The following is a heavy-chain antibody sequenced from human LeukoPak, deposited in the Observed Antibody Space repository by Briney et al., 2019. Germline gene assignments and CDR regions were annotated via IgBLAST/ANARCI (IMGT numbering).Heavy chain of an antibody. D-gene: IGHD3-9*01. CDR1: GGTFSSYA. Sequence: ASVKVSCKATGGTFSSYAINWVRQAPGQGLEWMGGIIPIFGTANYAQKFQGRVTITADESTSTAYMELSSLRSEDTAVYYCASLYDILTGYFPAWANAFDIWGQGTMVTVSS. V-gene: IGHV1-69*13. J-gene: IGHJ3*02. CDR2: IIPIFGTA. CDR3: ASLYDILTGYFPAWANAFDI.